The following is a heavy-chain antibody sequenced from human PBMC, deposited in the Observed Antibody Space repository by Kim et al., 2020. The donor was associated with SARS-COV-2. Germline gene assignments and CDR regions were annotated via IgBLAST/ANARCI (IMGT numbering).Heavy chain of an antibody. V-gene: IGHV3-23*01. CDR1: GFTFSTYA. CDR2: ISASGGST. CDR3: AKVTNSNYYHYGVDV. D-gene: IGHD3-10*01. Sequence: GGSLRLSCAASGFTFSTYAMTWVRQAPGKGLEWVSAISASGGSTFYVDSVKGRFTISRHNSKNTLYLQMNSLRAEDTAGYFCAKVTNSNYYHYGVDVWGHVTTVTVSS. J-gene: IGHJ6*01.